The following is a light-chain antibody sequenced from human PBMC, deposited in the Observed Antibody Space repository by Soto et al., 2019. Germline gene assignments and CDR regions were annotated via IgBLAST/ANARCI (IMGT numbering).Light chain of an antibody. CDR2: EVS. J-gene: IGLJ3*02. V-gene: IGLV2-23*02. CDR3: CSYAGSSTFWV. Sequence: QSALTQPASVSGSPGQSITISCTGTSSDVGSYNLVSWYQQHPGKAPKLMIYEVSKRPSGVSNRVSGSKSGNTASLTISGLQAADEADYYCCSYAGSSTFWVFGGGTKLTVL. CDR1: SSDVGSYNL.